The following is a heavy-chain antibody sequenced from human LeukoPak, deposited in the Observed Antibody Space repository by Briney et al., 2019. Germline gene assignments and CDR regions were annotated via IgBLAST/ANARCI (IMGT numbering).Heavy chain of an antibody. V-gene: IGHV3-23*01. J-gene: IGHJ4*02. D-gene: IGHD3-9*01. CDR1: GFTFSTYA. Sequence: GGSLRLSCAASGFTFSTYAMNWVRQAPGKGLEWVSGISASGGGKFYADSVKGRFTISRDKSKSTVSLQMNSLRAEDAAVYYCAKDNADHPIYYFDSWGQGILVTVSS. CDR2: ISASGGGK. CDR3: AKDNADHPIYYFDS.